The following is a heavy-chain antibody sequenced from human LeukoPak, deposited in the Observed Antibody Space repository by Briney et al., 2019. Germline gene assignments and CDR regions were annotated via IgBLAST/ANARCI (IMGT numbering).Heavy chain of an antibody. J-gene: IGHJ6*03. V-gene: IGHV3-23*01. CDR1: GFIFSTNA. Sequence: GGSLRLSCAASGFIFSTNAMSWVRQAPGKGLEWVSAITDTGGSTSYADFVKGRFTISRDNSKNTLFLQMSSLRAEDTAVYHSAKDTTATPYYYHYIDVWGRGTTVTVSS. CDR3: AKDTTATPYYYHYIDV. D-gene: IGHD4-17*01. CDR2: ITDTGGST.